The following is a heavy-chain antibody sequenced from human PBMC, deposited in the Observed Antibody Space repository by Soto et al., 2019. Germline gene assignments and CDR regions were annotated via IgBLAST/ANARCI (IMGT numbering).Heavy chain of an antibody. CDR1: GGSFSGYY. Sequence: SETLSLTCAVYGGSFSGYYWSWIRQPPGKGLEWIGQINHGGSTNRNPSLKSRVTISVDTSKNQFSLTLSSVTAADTAMYYCARVFEGFDFWAQGTPVTVSS. V-gene: IGHV4-34*01. CDR2: INHGGST. J-gene: IGHJ4*02. CDR3: ARVFEGFDF.